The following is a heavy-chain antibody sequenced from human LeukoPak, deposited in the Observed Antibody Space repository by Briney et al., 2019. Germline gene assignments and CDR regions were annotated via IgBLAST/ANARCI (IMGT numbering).Heavy chain of an antibody. J-gene: IGHJ4*02. Sequence: SETLSLTCAVYGGSFNDNYWTWIRQSPGKGLEWIGEINHSGSTNYNPSLKSRITMSVDTSKNQFSLRLNSVTAADTALYYCARPKYSSSWYFDSWGQGTLVTVSS. CDR3: ARPKYSSSWYFDS. V-gene: IGHV4-34*10. CDR2: INHSGST. D-gene: IGHD6-13*01. CDR1: GGSFNDNY.